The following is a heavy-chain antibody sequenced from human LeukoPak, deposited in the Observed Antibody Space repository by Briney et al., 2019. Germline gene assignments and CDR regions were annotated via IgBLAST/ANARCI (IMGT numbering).Heavy chain of an antibody. CDR3: ARSNPYSNDPESWFDP. CDR2: IYTSGST. J-gene: IGHJ5*02. CDR1: GGSISSYY. Sequence: PSETLSLTCTVSGGSISSYYWSWIRQPPGQGLEWFRYIYTSGSTNYNPSLKSRVTISVDTSKNQFSLKLSSVTAADTAVYYCARSNPYSNDPESWFDPWGQGTLVTVSS. D-gene: IGHD4-11*01. V-gene: IGHV4-59*01.